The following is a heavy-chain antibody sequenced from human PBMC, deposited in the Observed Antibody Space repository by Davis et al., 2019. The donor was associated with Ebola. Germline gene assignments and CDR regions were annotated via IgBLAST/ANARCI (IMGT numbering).Heavy chain of an antibody. D-gene: IGHD3-9*01. CDR2: IKSDGST. CDR1: GFPITNYW. CDR3: ARDPAVGSSRYIDY. J-gene: IGHJ4*02. Sequence: GESLKISCAVSGFPITNYWTHWVRQTPGKGLVWVSRIKSDGSTIYADSVKGRFTISRDNAKNSLYLQMNSLRDEDTAVYYCARDPAVGSSRYIDYWGQGTLVTVSS. V-gene: IGHV3-74*01.